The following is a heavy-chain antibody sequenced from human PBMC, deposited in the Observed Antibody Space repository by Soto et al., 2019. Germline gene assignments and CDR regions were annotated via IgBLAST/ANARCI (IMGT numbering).Heavy chain of an antibody. J-gene: IGHJ6*02. CDR1: GFTFSTYS. V-gene: IGHV3-21*02. Sequence: EVQLVESGGGLVKPGGSLRLSCVASGFTFSTYSMNWVRQAPGMGLEWVSTIGTRSDIYYAESVKGRFTISRDNAKNSLSLQMNSLRVEDTAVYYCASEETAWPLAYGLDVWGQGTAVTVSS. CDR2: IGTRSDI. D-gene: IGHD2-21*02. CDR3: ASEETAWPLAYGLDV.